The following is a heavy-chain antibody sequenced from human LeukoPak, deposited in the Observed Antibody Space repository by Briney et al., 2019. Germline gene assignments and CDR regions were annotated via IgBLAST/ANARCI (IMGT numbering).Heavy chain of an antibody. CDR2: INCNSGDT. CDR3: ERTWIEVWNPEFDY. D-gene: IGHD3-22*01. V-gene: IGHV1-2*06. J-gene: IGHJ4*02. Sequence: ASVKVSCKASGYTFSAYNIHWVRQAPGHGLEWMGRINCNSGDTKYAQKFQGRVTMTRDTSMSTVYMELSGLRFDDTAVFFCERTWIEVWNPEFDYWGKGTLVTVSS. CDR1: GYTFSAYN.